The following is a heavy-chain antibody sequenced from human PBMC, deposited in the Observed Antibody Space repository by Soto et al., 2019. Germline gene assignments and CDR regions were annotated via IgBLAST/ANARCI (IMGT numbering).Heavy chain of an antibody. CDR3: AKRFYYFLPGGWGGRNYYCDGMDV. J-gene: IGHJ6*02. Sequence: GESLKISCKGSGYSFTSYWIGWVRQMPGKGLEWMGIIYPGDSDTRYSPSFQGQVTISADKSISTAYLQWSSLKASDTAMYYCAKRFYYFLPGGWGGRNYYCDGMDVWGQGTTVTVSS. V-gene: IGHV5-51*01. D-gene: IGHD3-3*01. CDR1: GYSFTSYW. CDR2: IYPGDSDT.